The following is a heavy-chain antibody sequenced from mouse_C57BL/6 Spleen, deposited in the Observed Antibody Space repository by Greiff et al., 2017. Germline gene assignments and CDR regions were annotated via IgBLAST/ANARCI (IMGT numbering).Heavy chain of an antibody. CDR2: IDPSDSYT. D-gene: IGHD1-1*02. CDR3: ARGELSRYFDV. V-gene: IGHV1-69*01. Sequence: QVQLQQPGAELVMPGASVKLSCKASGYTFTSYWMHWVKQRPGQGLEWIGEIDPSDSYTNYNQKFKGKSTLTVDKSSSTAYMQLSSLTSEDSAVYYCARGELSRYFDVWGTGTTVTVSS. J-gene: IGHJ1*03. CDR1: GYTFTSYW.